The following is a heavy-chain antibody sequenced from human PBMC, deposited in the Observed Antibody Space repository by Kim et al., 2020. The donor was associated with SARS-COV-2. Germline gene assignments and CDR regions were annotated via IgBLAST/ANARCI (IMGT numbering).Heavy chain of an antibody. V-gene: IGHV1-2*06. CDR2: INPNSGGT. CDR3: AGDSSGWSSYYHYYGMDV. CDR1: GYNFYY. Sequence: ASVKVSCKASGYNFYYIHWVRQAPGQGLEWIGQINPNSGGTNSAQKFQGRVTMTRDTSISTAYLELSSLRSDDTAVYYCAGDSSGWSSYYHYYGMDVWGQGTTVTVSS. D-gene: IGHD6-19*01. J-gene: IGHJ6*02.